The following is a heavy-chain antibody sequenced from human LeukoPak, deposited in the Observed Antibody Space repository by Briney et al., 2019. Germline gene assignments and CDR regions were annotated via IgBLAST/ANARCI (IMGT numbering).Heavy chain of an antibody. V-gene: IGHV3-7*01. Sequence: GGSLRLSCAASGFTLNTYWMSWVRQAPGKGLEWVANIKQDGSEKYYVDSVKGRFTISRDNAKNSLYLQMSSLRVDDTAAYYCARGGGDFWSGYYPSWFDYWGQGTLVTVSS. CDR1: GFTLNTYW. CDR2: IKQDGSEK. D-gene: IGHD3-3*01. CDR3: ARGGGDFWSGYYPSWFDY. J-gene: IGHJ4*02.